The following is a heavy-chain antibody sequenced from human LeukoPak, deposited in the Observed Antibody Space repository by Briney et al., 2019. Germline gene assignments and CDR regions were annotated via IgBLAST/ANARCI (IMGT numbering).Heavy chain of an antibody. CDR3: ASSSNGVSRFDY. CDR1: GGSISTSYY. J-gene: IGHJ4*02. CDR2: IYYSGTT. D-gene: IGHD2-8*01. V-gene: IGHV4-39*01. Sequence: SETLSLTCTVSGGSISTSYYWGWIRQPPGKGLEWIGSIYYSGTTYYNPSFKSRVTISVDTSKNQFSLKLSSVTAADTAVYYCASSSNGVSRFDYWGQGTLVTVSS.